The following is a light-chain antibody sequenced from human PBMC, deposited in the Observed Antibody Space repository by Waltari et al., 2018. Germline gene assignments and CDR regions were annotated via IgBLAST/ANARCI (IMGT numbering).Light chain of an antibody. CDR3: QSYDTSNWV. CDR1: SGSIAPNF. V-gene: IGLV6-57*04. J-gene: IGLJ3*02. Sequence: NFMLTQPHSVSESPVKTVTISCTRSSGSIAPNFVQWYQQRPGSAPTTVIYEEDQRPSGVPDRFSGSIDSSSNSASLTISGLETEDEADYYCQSYDTSNWVFGGGTKLTVL. CDR2: EED.